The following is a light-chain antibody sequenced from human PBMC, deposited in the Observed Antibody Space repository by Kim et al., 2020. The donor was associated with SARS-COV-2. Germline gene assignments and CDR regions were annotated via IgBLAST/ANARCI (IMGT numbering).Light chain of an antibody. CDR2: QDS. CDR3: QAWDSSTEV. CDR1: KLGDKY. Sequence: SVSQGQTASITCSGDKLGDKYACWYQQKPGQSPVLVIYQDSKRPSGIPERFSGSNSGNTATLTISGTQAMDEADYYCQAWDSSTEVFGGGTQLTVL. J-gene: IGLJ2*01. V-gene: IGLV3-1*01.